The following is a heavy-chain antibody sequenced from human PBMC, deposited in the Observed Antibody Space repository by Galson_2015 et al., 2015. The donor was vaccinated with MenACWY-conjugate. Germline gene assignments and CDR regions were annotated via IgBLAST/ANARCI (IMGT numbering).Heavy chain of an antibody. CDR2: TYYRSKWYN. D-gene: IGHD5-18*01. J-gene: IGHJ4*02. CDR3: ARAALLRGYIFMYFFYY. V-gene: IGHV6-1*01. CDR1: GDSASSHSAA. Sequence: CAISGDSASSHSAAWNWIRQSPSRGLEWLGRTYYRSKWYNDYAVSVKSRISINPDTSKNLITLHLKSETPEDTAVYYCARAALLRGYIFMYFFYYWGQGTLVTVSS.